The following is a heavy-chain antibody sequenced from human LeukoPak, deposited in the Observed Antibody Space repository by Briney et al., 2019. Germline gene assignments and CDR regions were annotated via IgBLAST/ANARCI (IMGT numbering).Heavy chain of an antibody. Sequence: SETLSLTCTVSGGSISSYYWSWIRQPAGKGLEWIGRIYTSGNTNYNPSLKSRVTISVDKSKNQFSLKLYSVTAADTAVYYCASASSGYCSSTTCYATFDYWGQGTLLTVSS. CDR3: ASASSGYCSSTTCYATFDY. V-gene: IGHV4-4*07. D-gene: IGHD2-2*01. CDR2: IYTSGNT. J-gene: IGHJ4*02. CDR1: GGSISSYY.